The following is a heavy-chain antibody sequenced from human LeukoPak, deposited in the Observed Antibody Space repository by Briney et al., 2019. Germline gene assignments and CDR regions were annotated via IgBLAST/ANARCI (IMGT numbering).Heavy chain of an antibody. CDR2: ISPIFGIA. D-gene: IGHD6-6*01. CDR1: GGTFGSSA. J-gene: IGHJ4*02. V-gene: IGHV1-69*05. Sequence: SVKVSCKASGGTFGSSAITWVRQAPGQRFEWLGQISPIFGIADYAQKFQGRLTITTDESTSTAYLELSGLRSEDTALYYCAKTGVEYASSSGVLDSWGQGTLVTVSS. CDR3: AKTGVEYASSSGVLDS.